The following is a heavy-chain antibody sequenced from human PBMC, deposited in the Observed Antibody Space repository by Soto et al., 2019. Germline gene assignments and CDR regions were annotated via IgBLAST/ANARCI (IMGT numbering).Heavy chain of an antibody. Sequence: ETLSLTCTVSGGSISSYYWSWIRQPPGKGLEWIGYIYYSGSTNYNPSLKSRVTISVDTSKNQFSLKLSSVTAADTAVYYCARDPGGYEYFDYWGQGALVTVSS. CDR3: ARDPGGYEYFDY. CDR1: GGSISSYY. V-gene: IGHV4-59*01. CDR2: IYYSGST. D-gene: IGHD5-12*01. J-gene: IGHJ4*02.